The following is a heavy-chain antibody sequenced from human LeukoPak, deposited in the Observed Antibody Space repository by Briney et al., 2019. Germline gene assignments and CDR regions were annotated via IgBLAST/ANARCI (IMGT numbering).Heavy chain of an antibody. CDR1: GFTFTTYG. D-gene: IGHD3-9*01. CDR3: AKGWLYNEKTGFYFDN. V-gene: IGHV3-30*18. J-gene: IGHJ4*02. CDR2: IAYDGRDK. Sequence: QPGGSLRLSCAASGFTFTTYGMHWVRQAPDGGLEWVAVIAYDGRDKYYADPVKGRFTIARDNAKNTLYLQMNSLRADDTAVYYCAKGWLYNEKTGFYFDNWGQGTVVTVS.